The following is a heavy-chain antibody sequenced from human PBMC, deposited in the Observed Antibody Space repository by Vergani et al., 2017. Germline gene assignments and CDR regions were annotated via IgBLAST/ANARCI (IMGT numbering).Heavy chain of an antibody. J-gene: IGHJ4*02. Sequence: EVHLEESGGGLVQPGGSLRLSCAASGFTFGDYYMAWIRLAPGKGLDWVASIKRDGTETFYVDSVKGRFTISRDNAKNSLYLQMNSLRAEDTAVYYCARDGPNYYGSGSYHFDYWGQGTLVTVSS. CDR3: ARDGPNYYGSGSYHFDY. CDR2: IKRDGTET. CDR1: GFTFGDYY. D-gene: IGHD3-10*01. V-gene: IGHV3-7*01.